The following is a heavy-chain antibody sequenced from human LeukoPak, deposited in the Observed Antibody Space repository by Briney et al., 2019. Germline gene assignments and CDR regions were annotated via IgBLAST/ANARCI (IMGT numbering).Heavy chain of an antibody. CDR2: IHKSATT. D-gene: IGHD3-22*01. V-gene: IGHV3-66*01. CDR1: GFTVSSNY. CDR3: ARVDDSSGYYYYYMDV. J-gene: IGHJ6*03. Sequence: GGSLRLSCAASGFTVSSNYMTWVRLAPGKGLEWVSVIHKSATTYYADSVKGRFTISRDNSKNTLYLQMNSLRAEDTAVYYCARVDDSSGYYYYYMDVWGKGTTVTISS.